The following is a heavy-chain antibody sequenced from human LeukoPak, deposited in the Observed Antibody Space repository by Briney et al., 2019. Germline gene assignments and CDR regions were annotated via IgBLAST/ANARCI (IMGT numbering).Heavy chain of an antibody. D-gene: IGHD6-19*01. CDR1: GFAFSSQD. V-gene: IGHV3-23*01. CDR3: AKDAPRNSGWFFFDH. CDR2: ISHSGDTT. Sequence: GGSLRLSCAASGFAFSSQDMGWVRQAPGKGLEWVSGISHSGDTTFYADSVKGRFTISRDNSKNTLFLQMNSLRAEDTATYYCAKDAPRNSGWFFFDHWGHGTLVTVSS. J-gene: IGHJ4*01.